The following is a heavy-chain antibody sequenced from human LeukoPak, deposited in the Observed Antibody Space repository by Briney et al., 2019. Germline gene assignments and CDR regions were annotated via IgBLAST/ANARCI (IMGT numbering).Heavy chain of an antibody. J-gene: IGHJ4*02. CDR1: GFTFSTYS. CDR2: ISSRSSYL. Sequence: PGGSLRLSCAASGFTFSTYSMKWVRQAPGKGLEWVSSISSRSSYLFFADSVKGRFTISRDNAKNSLYLQMNSLRAEDTAVYYCARVYGDFATSDYWGQGTLVTVSS. CDR3: ARVYGDFATSDY. V-gene: IGHV3-21*01. D-gene: IGHD4-17*01.